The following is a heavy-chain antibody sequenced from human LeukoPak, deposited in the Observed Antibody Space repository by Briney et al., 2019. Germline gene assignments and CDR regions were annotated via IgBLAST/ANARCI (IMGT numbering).Heavy chain of an antibody. D-gene: IGHD2-8*01. CDR3: ARDGPNYAMDV. V-gene: IGHV3-53*01. CDR2: ICSGGST. J-gene: IGHJ6*02. Sequence: PGGSLRLSCAASGFTVITNYMNWVRQAPGKGLEWVSVICSGGSTYYADSVKGRFTISRDNSKNTLYLQMNSLRAEDTAVYSCARDGPNYAMDVWGQGTTVTVSS. CDR1: GFTVITNY.